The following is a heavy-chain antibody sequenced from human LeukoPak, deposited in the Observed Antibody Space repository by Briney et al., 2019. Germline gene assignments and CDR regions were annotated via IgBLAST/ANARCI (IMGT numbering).Heavy chain of an antibody. CDR3: ARGQIGSYYDFWSGYPKQSNWFDP. V-gene: IGHV4-34*01. Sequence: SETLSLTCAVYGGSFSGYYWSWIRQPPGKGLEWIGEINHSGSTNYNPSLKSRVTISVDTSKNQFSLKLSSVTAADTAVYYCARGQIGSYYDFWSGYPKQSNWFDPWGQGTLVTVSS. J-gene: IGHJ5*02. CDR1: GGSFSGYY. D-gene: IGHD3-3*01. CDR2: INHSGST.